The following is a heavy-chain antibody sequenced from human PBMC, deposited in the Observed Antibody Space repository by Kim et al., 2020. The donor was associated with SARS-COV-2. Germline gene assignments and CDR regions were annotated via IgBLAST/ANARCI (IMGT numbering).Heavy chain of an antibody. CDR2: INPNSGGT. J-gene: IGHJ3*02. CDR1: GYTFTGYY. CDR3: ARGGLQWMGEGMRAFDI. Sequence: ASVKVSCKASGYTFTGYYMHWVRQAPGQGPEWMGRINPNSGGTDYAQKFHGRVTMTRDTSISTAYMELNSLRYDDTVIYYCARGGLQWMGEGMRAFDIWGQGTMVTVSS. D-gene: IGHD6-19*01. V-gene: IGHV1-2*05.